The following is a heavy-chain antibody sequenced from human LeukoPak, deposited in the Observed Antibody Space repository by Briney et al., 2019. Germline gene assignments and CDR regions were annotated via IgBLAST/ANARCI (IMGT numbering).Heavy chain of an antibody. CDR2: IRYDGSNK. CDR3: AKVYYYGSGSYSKGYYYYYMDV. J-gene: IGHJ6*03. Sequence: GGSLRLSCAASGFTFSSYGMHWVRQAPGKGLEWVAFIRYDGSNKYYADSVKGRFTISRDNSKNTLYLQMNSLRAEDTAVYYCAKVYYYGSGSYSKGYYYYYMDVWGKGTTVTISS. V-gene: IGHV3-30*02. CDR1: GFTFSSYG. D-gene: IGHD3-10*01.